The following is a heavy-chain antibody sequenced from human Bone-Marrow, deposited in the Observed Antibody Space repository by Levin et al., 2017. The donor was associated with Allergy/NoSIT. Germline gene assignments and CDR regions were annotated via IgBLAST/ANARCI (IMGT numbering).Heavy chain of an antibody. Sequence: GGSLRLSCAASGFTLRSFAMYWVRQAPGKALEWVAVISYDGSNTNYADSVKGRFTISRDNSKNTLYLQMNSQRAEDTAVYYCSRGGVTTEPFYLDSWGQGILVTVSS. CDR3: SRGGVTTEPFYLDS. J-gene: IGHJ4*02. D-gene: IGHD4-17*01. V-gene: IGHV3-30*03. CDR1: GFTLRSFA. CDR2: ISYDGSNT.